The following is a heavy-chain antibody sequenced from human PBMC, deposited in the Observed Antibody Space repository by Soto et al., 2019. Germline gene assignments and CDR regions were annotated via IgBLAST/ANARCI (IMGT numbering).Heavy chain of an antibody. CDR3: AREPLIAGVGYFDY. D-gene: IGHD6-13*01. Sequence: QVQLVQSGAEVKKPGASVKVSCKASGYTFTSYAMHWVRQAPGQRLEWMGWINAGNGNTKYSQKLQGRVTITRDTSAGTAYMGLSSLRSVGTAVYYCAREPLIAGVGYFDYWGQGTLVTVSS. V-gene: IGHV1-3*01. CDR2: INAGNGNT. J-gene: IGHJ4*02. CDR1: GYTFTSYA.